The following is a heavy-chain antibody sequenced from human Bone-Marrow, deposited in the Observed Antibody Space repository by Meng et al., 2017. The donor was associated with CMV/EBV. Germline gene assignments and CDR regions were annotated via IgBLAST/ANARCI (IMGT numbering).Heavy chain of an antibody. J-gene: IGHJ5*02. D-gene: IGHD2-2*01. CDR1: GFTFSGSA. Sequence: GESLKISCAASGFTFSGSAMHWVRQASGKGLEWVGRIRSKANSYATAYAASVKGRFTISRDDSKNTAYLQMNSLKTEDTAVYYCTRPIVVVPAADNWFDPCGQGTLVTVSS. CDR3: TRPIVVVPAADNWFDP. CDR2: IRSKANSYAT. V-gene: IGHV3-73*01.